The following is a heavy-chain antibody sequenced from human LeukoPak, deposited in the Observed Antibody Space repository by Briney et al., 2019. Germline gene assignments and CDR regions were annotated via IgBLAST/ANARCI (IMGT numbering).Heavy chain of an antibody. CDR1: GFTFSSYS. J-gene: IGHJ4*02. D-gene: IGHD4-11*01. V-gene: IGHV3-21*01. CDR3: VRTYYGNYVHYFDY. CDR2: ISSSSSYI. Sequence: PGGSLRLSCAASGFTFSSYSMIWVRQAPGKGLEWVSSISSSSSYIYYADSVKGRFTISRDNAKNTLYLQMNSLRAEDTAVYHCVRTYYGNYVHYFDYWGQGTLVTVSS.